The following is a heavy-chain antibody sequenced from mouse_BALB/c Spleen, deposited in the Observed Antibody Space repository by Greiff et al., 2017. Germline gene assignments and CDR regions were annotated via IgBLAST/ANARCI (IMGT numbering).Heavy chain of an antibody. D-gene: IGHD1-1*01. CDR3: ARTLYYYGSSY. CDR2: INPSNGRT. Sequence: VQLQQPGAELVKPGASVKLSCKASGYTFTSYWMHWVKQRPGQGLEWIGEINPSNGRTNYNEKFKSKATLTVDKSSSTAYMQLSSLTSEDSAVYYCARTLYYYGSSYWGQGTTLTVSS. J-gene: IGHJ2*01. V-gene: IGHV1S81*02. CDR1: GYTFTSYW.